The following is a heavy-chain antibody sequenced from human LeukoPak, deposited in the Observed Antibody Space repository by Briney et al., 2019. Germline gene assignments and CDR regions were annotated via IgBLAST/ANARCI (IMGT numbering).Heavy chain of an antibody. D-gene: IGHD4-11*01. J-gene: IGHJ4*02. CDR3: ARDSVTTYFDY. Sequence: GGSQRLSCAASVFTFSSYGMSWVREAPGKGLEGVANIKQDGSEKYYVDSVKGRFTISRDNAKNSLYLQMNSLRAEDTAVYYCARDSVTTYFDYWGQGTLVTVSS. V-gene: IGHV3-7*01. CDR2: IKQDGSEK. CDR1: VFTFSSYG.